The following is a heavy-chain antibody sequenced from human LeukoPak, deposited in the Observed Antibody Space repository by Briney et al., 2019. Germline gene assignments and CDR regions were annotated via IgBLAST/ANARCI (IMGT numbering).Heavy chain of an antibody. Sequence: ASVKVSCKTSGYTSTSYGISWVRQAPGQGLEWMGWISGYRGDTNYALNLQDRVTMTTDTSTSTAYMELRSLRSDDTAVYYCARTTVTTTPFVYWGPGTLVTVSS. CDR1: GYTSTSYG. V-gene: IGHV1-18*04. CDR3: ARTTVTTTPFVY. J-gene: IGHJ4*02. CDR2: ISGYRGDT. D-gene: IGHD4-17*01.